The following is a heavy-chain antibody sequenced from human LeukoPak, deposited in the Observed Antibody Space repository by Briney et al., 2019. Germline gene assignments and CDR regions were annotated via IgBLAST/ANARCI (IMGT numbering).Heavy chain of an antibody. J-gene: IGHJ4*02. CDR3: ARSRYCSSTSCYYDY. CDR1: GGTFSSYA. D-gene: IGHD2-2*01. V-gene: IGHV1-69*05. Sequence: GASVKVSCKASGGTFSSYAISWVRQAPGQGLEWMGGIIPIFGTANYAQKFQGRVTITRNTSISTAYMELSSLRSEDTAVYYCARSRYCSSTSCYYDYWGQGTLVTVSS. CDR2: IIPIFGTA.